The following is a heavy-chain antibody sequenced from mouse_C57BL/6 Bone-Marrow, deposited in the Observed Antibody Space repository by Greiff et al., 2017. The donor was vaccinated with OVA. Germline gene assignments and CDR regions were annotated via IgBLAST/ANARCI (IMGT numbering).Heavy chain of an antibody. J-gene: IGHJ3*01. V-gene: IGHV1-4*01. Sequence: QVQLQQSGAELARPGASVKMSCKASGYTFTSYTMHWVKQRPGQGLEWIGYINPSSGYTKYNQTFKDKATLTADKSSSTAYMQLSSLTSEDSAVYYCARSEDYDWFAYWGQGTLVTVSA. D-gene: IGHD2-4*01. CDR1: GYTFTSYT. CDR2: INPSSGYT. CDR3: ARSEDYDWFAY.